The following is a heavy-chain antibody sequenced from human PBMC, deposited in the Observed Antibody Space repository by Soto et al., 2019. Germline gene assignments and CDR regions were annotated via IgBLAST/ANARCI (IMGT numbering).Heavy chain of an antibody. V-gene: IGHV3-33*01. Sequence: QVQLVESGGGVVQPGRSLRLSCAASGFTFSSYGMHWVRQAPGKGLEWVAVIWYDGSNKYYADSVKGRLTISRDNSKNTLYLQMNSLRAEDTAVYYCARDLYSNYVPGYWGQGTLVTVSS. CDR1: GFTFSSYG. J-gene: IGHJ4*02. D-gene: IGHD4-4*01. CDR3: ARDLYSNYVPGY. CDR2: IWYDGSNK.